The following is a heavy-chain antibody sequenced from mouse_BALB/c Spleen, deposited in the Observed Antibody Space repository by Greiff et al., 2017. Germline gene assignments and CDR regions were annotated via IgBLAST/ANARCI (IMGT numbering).Heavy chain of an antibody. V-gene: IGHV5-9-4*01. CDR2: ISSGGSYT. CDR3: ARGGTYGNYDYAMDY. Sequence: EVKLVESGGGLVKPGGSLKLSCAASGFTFSSYAMSWVRQSPEKRLEWVAEISSGGSYTYYPDTVTGRFTISRDNARNILYLQMSSLRSEDTAMYYCARGGTYGNYDYAMDYWGQGTSVTVSS. J-gene: IGHJ4*01. D-gene: IGHD2-10*02. CDR1: GFTFSSYA.